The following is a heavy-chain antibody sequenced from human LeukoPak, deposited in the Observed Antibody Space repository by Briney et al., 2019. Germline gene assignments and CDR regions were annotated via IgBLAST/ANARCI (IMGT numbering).Heavy chain of an antibody. V-gene: IGHV4-30-4*08. CDR3: AGGGPPIVVVPAAIIFDY. D-gene: IGHD2-2*01. J-gene: IGHJ4*02. CDR1: GGSISSGDYY. CDR2: IYYSGST. Sequence: SETLSLTCTVSGGSISSGDYYWSWIRQPPGKGLEWIGYIYYSGSTYYNPSLKSRVTISVDTSKNQFSLKLSSVTAADTAVYYCAGGGPPIVVVPAAIIFDYWGQGTLVTVSS.